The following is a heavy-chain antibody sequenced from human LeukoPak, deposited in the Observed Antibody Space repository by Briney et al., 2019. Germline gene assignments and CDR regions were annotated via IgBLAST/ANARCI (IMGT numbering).Heavy chain of an antibody. J-gene: IGHJ3*02. V-gene: IGHV4-39*01. D-gene: IGHD3-22*01. CDR1: GGSISSSRYY. CDR3: ARRYYDSSGFDAFDI. Sequence: SETLSLTCTVSGGSISSSRYYWGWIRQPPGKGLEWIGSIYYSGSTYYNPSLKSRVTISVDTSKNQFSLKLSSVTAADTAVYYCARRYYDSSGFDAFDIWGQGTMVTVSS. CDR2: IYYSGST.